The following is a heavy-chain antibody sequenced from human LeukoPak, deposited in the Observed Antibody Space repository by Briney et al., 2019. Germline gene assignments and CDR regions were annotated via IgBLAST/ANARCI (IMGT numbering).Heavy chain of an antibody. D-gene: IGHD4-11*01. CDR3: ARGYFTVTNRLVPFDY. CDR2: IYTSGST. J-gene: IGHJ4*02. Sequence: SETLSLTCTVSGGSISSGSYYWSWIRQPAGKGLEWIGRIYTSGSTNYNPSLKSRVTISVDTSKNQFSLKLSSVTAADTAVYYCARGYFTVTNRLVPFDYWGQGTLVTVSS. V-gene: IGHV4-61*02. CDR1: GGSISSGSYY.